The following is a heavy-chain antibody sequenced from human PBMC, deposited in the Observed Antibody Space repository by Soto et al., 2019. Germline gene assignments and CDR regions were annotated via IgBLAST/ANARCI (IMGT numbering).Heavy chain of an antibody. J-gene: IGHJ6*02. CDR3: AREFGQWRVLDYYYGMDV. CDR2: IYHSGST. Sequence: PSETLSLTCAVSGYSISSGYYWGWIRQPPGKGLEWIGSIYHSGSTYYNPSLKSRVTISVDTSKNQFSLKLSSVTAADTAAYYCAREFGQWRVLDYYYGMDVLGQGTTVTVSS. V-gene: IGHV4-38-2*01. CDR1: GYSISSGYY. D-gene: IGHD6-19*01.